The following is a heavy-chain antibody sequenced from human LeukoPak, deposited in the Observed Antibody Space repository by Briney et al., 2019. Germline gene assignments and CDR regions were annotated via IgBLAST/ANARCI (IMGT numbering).Heavy chain of an antibody. V-gene: IGHV4-39*01. CDR3: ARLLVGVNSGGGYYYYYGMDV. D-gene: IGHD1-26*01. J-gene: IGHJ6*02. Sequence: SETLSLTCTVSGGSISSSSYYWGWLRQPPGKGLEWLGSIYYSGSTYYNPSLKSRVTISVDTSKNQFSLMLSSVTAADTAVYYCARLLVGVNSGGGYYYYYGMDVWGQGTTVTVSS. CDR2: IYYSGST. CDR1: GGSISSSSYY.